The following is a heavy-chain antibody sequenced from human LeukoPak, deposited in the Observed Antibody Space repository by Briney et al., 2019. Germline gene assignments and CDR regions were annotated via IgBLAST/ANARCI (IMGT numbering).Heavy chain of an antibody. CDR2: ISAYNGNT. V-gene: IGHV1-18*01. D-gene: IGHD6-6*01. CDR3: ARVATIAARPYYFDY. Sequence: EASVKVSCKASGYTFTSYGISWVRQAPGQGLEWMGWISAYNGNTNYAQKLQGRVTMTTDTSTSTAYMELRGLRSDDTAVYYCARVATIAARPYYFDYWGQGTLVTVSS. CDR1: GYTFTSYG. J-gene: IGHJ4*02.